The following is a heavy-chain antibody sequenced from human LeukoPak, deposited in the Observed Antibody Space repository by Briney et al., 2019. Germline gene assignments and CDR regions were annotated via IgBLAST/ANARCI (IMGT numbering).Heavy chain of an antibody. CDR3: ARVGYSYGYYFDY. CDR2: ISSSGSTI. D-gene: IGHD5-18*01. Sequence: GGSLRLSCAASGFTFSSYEMNWVRQAPGPGLEWVSYISSSGSTIYYADSVKGRFTISRDNAKNSLYLQMNSLRAEDTAVYYCARVGYSYGYYFDYWGQGTLVTVSS. CDR1: GFTFSSYE. J-gene: IGHJ4*02. V-gene: IGHV3-48*03.